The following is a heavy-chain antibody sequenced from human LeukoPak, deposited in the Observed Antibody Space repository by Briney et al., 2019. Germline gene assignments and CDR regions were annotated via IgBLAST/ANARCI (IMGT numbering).Heavy chain of an antibody. J-gene: IGHJ4*02. D-gene: IGHD5-12*01. CDR2: INPNSGGT. CDR1: GYTFTGYY. Sequence: ASVKVSCKASGYTFTGYYMHWVRQAPGQGLEWMGWINPNSGGTNYAQKFQGRVTMTRDTSISTAYMELSRLRSDDTAVYYCARVVGVATIRGYFDYWGQGTLVTVSS. V-gene: IGHV1-2*02. CDR3: ARVVGVATIRGYFDY.